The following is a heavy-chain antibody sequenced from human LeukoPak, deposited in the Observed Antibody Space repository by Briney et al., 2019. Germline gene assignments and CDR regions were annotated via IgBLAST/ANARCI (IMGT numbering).Heavy chain of an antibody. CDR1: GFTFSNYW. J-gene: IGHJ4*02. Sequence: GSLRLSCAASGFTFSNYWMHWVRQSPGKGLVWVSRINPDGSATTYADSVKGRFTISRDDAKNTLYLQMNSLRAEDTAVYYCARGGGSYHFDYWGQGTLVTVSS. CDR3: ARGGGSYHFDY. V-gene: IGHV3-74*01. CDR2: INPDGSAT. D-gene: IGHD1-26*01.